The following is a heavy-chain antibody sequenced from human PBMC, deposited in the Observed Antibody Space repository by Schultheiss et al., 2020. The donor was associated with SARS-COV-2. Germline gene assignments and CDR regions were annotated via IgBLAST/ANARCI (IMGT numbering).Heavy chain of an antibody. J-gene: IGHJ2*01. D-gene: IGHD2-21*01. CDR1: GYTFTEHA. Sequence: ASVKVSCKASGYTFTEHAIHWVRQAPGQRLEWVGWISTDTDDTRYSQEFQGRVTFNTDTSASTAYMELSSLTSEDTAVYYCARDCGRYCLDPTHWYFDLWGRGTLVTVSS. CDR2: ISTDTDDT. CDR3: ARDCGRYCLDPTHWYFDL. V-gene: IGHV1-3*04.